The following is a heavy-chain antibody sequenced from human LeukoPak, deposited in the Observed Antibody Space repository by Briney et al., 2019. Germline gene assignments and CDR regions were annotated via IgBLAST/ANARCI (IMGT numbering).Heavy chain of an antibody. D-gene: IGHD3-22*01. CDR1: GFTFSSYA. V-gene: IGHV3-30-3*01. CDR3: ARNGLPYYYDSSGYSNFDC. J-gene: IGHJ4*02. Sequence: PGGSLRLSCAASGFTFSSYAMHWVRQAPGEGLEWLALISHDGSNTYYADSVKGRFTISRDNSKNTLYVQMNGLRPEDTAVYYCARNGLPYYYDSSGYSNFDCWGQGTLVTVSS. CDR2: ISHDGSNT.